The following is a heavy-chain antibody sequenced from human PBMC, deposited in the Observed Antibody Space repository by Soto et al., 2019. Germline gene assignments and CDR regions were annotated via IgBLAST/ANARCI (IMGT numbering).Heavy chain of an antibody. V-gene: IGHV1-18*01. D-gene: IGHD6-19*01. CDR1: GYSFSSDA. J-gene: IGHJ4*02. CDR2: ISAKNGNT. Sequence: QVQLVQSGAEMRKPGASVKVSCKASGYSFSSDAIWWVRQAPGQGLEWMGSISAKNGNTISGQKFQGRVTMTTDTSTNTAYMDLGSLGSDDTAVYYCARVFNQWLPPDFWGQGTLVTVSP. CDR3: ARVFNQWLPPDF.